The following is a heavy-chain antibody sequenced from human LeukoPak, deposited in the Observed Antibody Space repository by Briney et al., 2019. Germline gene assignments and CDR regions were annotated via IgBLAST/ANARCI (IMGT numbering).Heavy chain of an antibody. CDR3: ARVGQQWLELDY. CDR2: ISSSSSYI. Sequence: GGSLRLSCAASGFTFRSYSMNWVRQAPGKGLEWVSSISSSSSYIYYADSVKGRFTISRDNAKNSLYLQMNSLRAEDTAVYYCARVGQQWLELDYWGQGTLVTVSS. V-gene: IGHV3-21*01. D-gene: IGHD6-19*01. CDR1: GFTFRSYS. J-gene: IGHJ4*02.